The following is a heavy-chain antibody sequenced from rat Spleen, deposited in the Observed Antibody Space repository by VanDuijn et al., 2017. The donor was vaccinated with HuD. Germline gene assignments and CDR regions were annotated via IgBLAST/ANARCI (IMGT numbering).Heavy chain of an antibody. J-gene: IGHJ3*01. CDR2: ISYEGSST. CDR3: ATPTPGIPFTY. CDR1: GFTFSDHA. Sequence: EVQLVESGGRLVQPGNSLKLSCAASGFTFSDHAMAWVRQAPKKGLEWVASISYEGSSTYYGDSVKGRFTISSDNEKSTLYLQMDSLRSEDTATYYCATPTPGIPFTYWGQGTLVTVSS. D-gene: IGHD1-4*01. V-gene: IGHV5S10*01.